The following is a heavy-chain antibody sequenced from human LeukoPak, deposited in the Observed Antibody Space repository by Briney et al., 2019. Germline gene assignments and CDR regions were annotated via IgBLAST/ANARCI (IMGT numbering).Heavy chain of an antibody. V-gene: IGHV1-18*01. CDR1: GYTFTSYG. J-gene: IGHJ4*02. CDR2: ISAYNGNT. Sequence: ASVKVSCKASGYTFTSYGISWVRQAPGQGLEWMGWISAYNGNTNYAQTLQGRVTMTTDTSTSTAYMELRSLRSDDTAVYYCARDLKRYCSSTSCYTLDYWGQGTLVTVSS. CDR3: ARDLKRYCSSTSCYTLDY. D-gene: IGHD2-2*02.